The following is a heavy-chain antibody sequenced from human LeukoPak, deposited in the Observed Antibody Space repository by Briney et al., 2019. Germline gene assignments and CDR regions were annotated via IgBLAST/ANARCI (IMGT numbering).Heavy chain of an antibody. V-gene: IGHV3-23*01. CDR3: AKGLAAAGTRMFAFDI. CDR2: ISGSGGST. Sequence: GGSLRLSCAASGFTFSSYAMSWVRQAPGKGLEWVSAISGSGGSTYYADSVKGRFTISRDNSKNTLYLQMNSLRAEDTAVYYCAKGLAAAGTRMFAFDIRGRGTMVTVSS. CDR1: GFTFSSYA. D-gene: IGHD6-13*01. J-gene: IGHJ3*02.